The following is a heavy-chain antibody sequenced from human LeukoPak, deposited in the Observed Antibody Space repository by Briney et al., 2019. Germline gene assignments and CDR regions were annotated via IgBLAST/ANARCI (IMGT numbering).Heavy chain of an antibody. V-gene: IGHV4-39*01. J-gene: IGHJ5*02. CDR3: ARHDHGDHGDPNWFDP. D-gene: IGHD4-17*01. CDR1: GGSIGSSGHY. Sequence: SETLSLTCSVSGGSIGSSGHYWGWIRQSPGKGLEWIASIFKIGNTFYSPSLKSRVTISVDTSRNEFFLNLNSVTATDTALYYCARHDHGDHGDPNWFDPWGQGTLVTVSS. CDR2: IFKIGNT.